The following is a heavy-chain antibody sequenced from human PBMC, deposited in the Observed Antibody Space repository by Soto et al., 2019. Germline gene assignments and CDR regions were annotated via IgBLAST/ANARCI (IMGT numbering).Heavy chain of an antibody. Sequence: QVQLVQSGAEVKKPGSSVKVSCKASGGTFSTYAISWVRQAPGQGLKWMGGIIPISGTANYAQKFQCRVTITADESTRTAYMELSSLRSEDTAVYYCARSQGSSTSLEIYYYYYHGMDVWGQGTTVTVSS. V-gene: IGHV1-69*01. J-gene: IGHJ6*02. CDR3: ARSQGSSTSLEIYYYYYHGMDV. D-gene: IGHD2-2*01. CDR2: IIPISGTA. CDR1: GGTFSTYA.